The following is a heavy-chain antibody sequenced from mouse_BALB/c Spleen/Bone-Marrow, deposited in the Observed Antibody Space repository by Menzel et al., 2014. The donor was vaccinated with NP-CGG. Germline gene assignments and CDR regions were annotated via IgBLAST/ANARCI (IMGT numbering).Heavy chain of an antibody. Sequence: QVQLQQSGAELARPGASVKLSCKASGYTFTSYWMQWVKQRPGQGLEWIGATYPGDGDTRYTQKFKGKATLTADKSSSTAYMQLSSLASEDSAVYYCARSRTTATAMDYWGRGTSVTVSS. D-gene: IGHD1-2*01. CDR3: ARSRTTATAMDY. J-gene: IGHJ4*01. V-gene: IGHV1-87*01. CDR2: TYPGDGDT. CDR1: GYTFTSYW.